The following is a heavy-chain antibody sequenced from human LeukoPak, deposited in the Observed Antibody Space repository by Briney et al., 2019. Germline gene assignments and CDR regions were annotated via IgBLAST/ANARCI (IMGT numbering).Heavy chain of an antibody. CDR2: IYTSGST. J-gene: IGHJ3*02. Sequence: SETLSLTCTVSGGSISSGSYYWSWIRQPAGKGLEWIGRIYTSGSTNYNPSLKSRVTISVDTSKNQFSLKLSSVTAADTAVYYCAIRVSGRAFDIWGQGTMVTASS. V-gene: IGHV4-61*02. CDR3: AIRVSGRAFDI. CDR1: GGSISSGSYY. D-gene: IGHD3-16*01.